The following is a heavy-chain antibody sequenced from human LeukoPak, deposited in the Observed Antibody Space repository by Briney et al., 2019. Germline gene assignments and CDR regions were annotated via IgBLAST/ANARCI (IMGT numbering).Heavy chain of an antibody. J-gene: IGHJ4*02. Sequence: GGSLRLSCAASGFTFSSYAMSWVRQAPGKGLGWVSAISGSGGSTYYADSVKGRFTISRDNSKNTLYLQMNSLRAEDTAVYYCAKDSIVVVVAATFGYFDYWGQGTLVTVSS. CDR2: ISGSGGST. D-gene: IGHD2-15*01. CDR1: GFTFSSYA. V-gene: IGHV3-23*01. CDR3: AKDSIVVVVAATFGYFDY.